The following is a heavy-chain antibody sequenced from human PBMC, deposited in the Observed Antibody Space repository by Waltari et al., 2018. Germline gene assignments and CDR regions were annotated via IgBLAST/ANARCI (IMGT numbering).Heavy chain of an antibody. CDR2: FYSSANI. CDR3: ARGRPVIGADHHFDN. J-gene: IGHJ4*02. D-gene: IGHD3-10*01. Sequence: QVQLQESGPGLVKPSETLSLTCNVSGDSLSNYYWTWIRQPAGKGLEWIGRFYSSANIRYKPSLKRRATMSLGTSKNHFSLKLSSVTAADTAVYYCARGRPVIGADHHFDNWGQGTLVTVSS. CDR1: GDSLSNYY. V-gene: IGHV4-4*07.